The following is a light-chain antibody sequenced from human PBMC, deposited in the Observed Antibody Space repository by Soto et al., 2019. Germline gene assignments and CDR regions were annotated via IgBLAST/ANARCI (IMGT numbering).Light chain of an antibody. CDR2: KAS. J-gene: IGKJ4*01. V-gene: IGKV1-5*03. CDR1: QSISSW. Sequence: DIQMTQSPSTLSASVGDRVTITCRASQSISSWLAWYQQKPGKAPNLLIYKASSLESGVPSRFSGSGSGTEFTLTISRLQPDDFATYYCQQYNSSSLSFGGGTKVEIK. CDR3: QQYNSSSLS.